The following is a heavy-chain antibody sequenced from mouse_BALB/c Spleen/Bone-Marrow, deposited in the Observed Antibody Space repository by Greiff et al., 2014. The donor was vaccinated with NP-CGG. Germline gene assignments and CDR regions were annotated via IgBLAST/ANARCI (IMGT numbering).Heavy chain of an antibody. CDR1: GYTFSNYW. D-gene: IGHD1-1*01. J-gene: IGHJ2*01. Sequence: VQLQQSGAELMKPGASVKISCKATGYTFSNYWIDWVKQRPGHGLEWIGEILPGSGTANYNEKFKGKATFTADTSSNTAYMHLSSLTSEDSALYYCARASVVPYYFDFWGQGTTLTVSS. CDR2: ILPGSGTA. CDR3: ARASVVPYYFDF. V-gene: IGHV1-9*01.